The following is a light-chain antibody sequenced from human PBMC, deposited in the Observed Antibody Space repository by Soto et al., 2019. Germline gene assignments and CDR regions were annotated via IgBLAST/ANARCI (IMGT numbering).Light chain of an antibody. CDR3: QSYDSSLSAL. V-gene: IGLV1-40*01. CDR2: GNS. J-gene: IGLJ2*01. CDR1: SSNIGAGYD. Sequence: QSVLTQPPSVSGAPGQRVTISCTVSSSNIGAGYDVHWYQQLPGTAPKLLIYGNSNRPSGVPDRFSGSKSGTSASLAITGLQAEDEADYYCQSYDSSLSALFGGGTKLTVL.